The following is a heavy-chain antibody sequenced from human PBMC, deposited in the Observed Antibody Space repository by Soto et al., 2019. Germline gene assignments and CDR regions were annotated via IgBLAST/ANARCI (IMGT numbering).Heavy chain of an antibody. CDR2: ISSSSSTI. CDR3: ARDPTTGSGYYFSGYYYGMDV. V-gene: IGHV3-48*02. CDR1: GFTFGSYS. Sequence: PGGSLRLSCAASGFTFGSYSMNWVRQAPGKGLEWVSYISSSSSTIYYADSVKGRFTISRDNAKNSLYLQMNSLRDEDTAVYYCARDPTTGSGYYFSGYYYGMDVWGQGTTVTVSS. D-gene: IGHD3-22*01. J-gene: IGHJ6*02.